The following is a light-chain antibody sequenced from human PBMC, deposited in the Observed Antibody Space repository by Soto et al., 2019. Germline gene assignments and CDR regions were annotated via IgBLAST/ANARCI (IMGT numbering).Light chain of an antibody. V-gene: IGKV3-15*01. CDR1: HSVSSN. Sequence: EIVMTQSPATLSVSPGERASLSCRASHSVSSNLAWYQQKPGQAPRLLIYGASTRATGIPARFSGSGSGTEITLTISSLQSEDFAVYHCQQYNNWPSYTFGQGTKLEIK. CDR3: QQYNNWPSYT. CDR2: GAS. J-gene: IGKJ2*01.